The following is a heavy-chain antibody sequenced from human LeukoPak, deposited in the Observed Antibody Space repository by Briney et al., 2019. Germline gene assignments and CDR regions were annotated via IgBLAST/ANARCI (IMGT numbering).Heavy chain of an antibody. J-gene: IGHJ5*01. D-gene: IGHD6-13*01. Sequence: GGSLRLSCAASGFTVSSNYMSWVRQAPGKGLEWVSIIYSGGRTYYADSVKDRFTISRDNSKNTLYLQMNSLRAEDTAVYYCAKGYSSSWYPEWFDSWGQGTLVTVSS. CDR1: GFTVSSNY. CDR2: IYSGGRT. V-gene: IGHV3-53*01. CDR3: AKGYSSSWYPEWFDS.